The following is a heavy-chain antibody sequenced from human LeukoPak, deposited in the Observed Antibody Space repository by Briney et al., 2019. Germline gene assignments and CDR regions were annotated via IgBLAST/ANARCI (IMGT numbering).Heavy chain of an antibody. D-gene: IGHD2-15*01. J-gene: IGHJ4*02. CDR1: GFTFSSHG. Sequence: PGGSLRLSCAASGFTFSSHGMGWVRQAPGKGLEWLSAVSGSGDYIFYADSVKGRFTISRDNSKNTLYLQMNSLRAEDTAMYYCLGRYCSGGDCYGIPNKWGQGTLVTVSS. V-gene: IGHV3-23*01. CDR3: LGRYCSGGDCYGIPNK. CDR2: VSGSGDYI.